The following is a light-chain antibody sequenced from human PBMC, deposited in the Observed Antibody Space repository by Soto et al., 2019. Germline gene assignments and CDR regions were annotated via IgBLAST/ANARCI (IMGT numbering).Light chain of an antibody. CDR1: QSVSRSY. J-gene: IGKJ5*01. Sequence: EIVLTQSPGTLSLSPGERATLSCRASQSVSRSYLAWYQQKPGQAPRLLIYGASNRATGIPDRFSGSGSGTDFSLTISRLEPEDFAVYYCQQHGSSPITFGQGTRLEIK. CDR3: QQHGSSPIT. V-gene: IGKV3-20*01. CDR2: GAS.